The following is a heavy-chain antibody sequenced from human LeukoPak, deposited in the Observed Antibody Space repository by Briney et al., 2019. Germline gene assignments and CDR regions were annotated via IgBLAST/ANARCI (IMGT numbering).Heavy chain of an antibody. D-gene: IGHD1-1*01. CDR1: GFTFSDHY. CDR2: SRNKANSYTT. CDR3: VRGRNGFDY. Sequence: GGSLRLFCAASGFTFSDHYMDWVRQAPGKGLEWVGRSRNKANSYTTEYAASVKGRFTISRDDLKNSLYLQMNSLKTEDTAVYYCVRGRNGFDYWGQGTPVTVSS. J-gene: IGHJ4*02. V-gene: IGHV3-72*01.